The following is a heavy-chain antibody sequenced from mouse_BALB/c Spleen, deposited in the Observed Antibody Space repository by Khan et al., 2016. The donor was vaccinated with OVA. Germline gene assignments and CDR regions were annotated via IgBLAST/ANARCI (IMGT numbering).Heavy chain of an antibody. J-gene: IGHJ3*01. CDR1: GYTFTDYN. Sequence: VQLKQSGPEVVKPGASVKISCKASGYTFTDYNMDWLKQRHGKSLEWIGYFFPNSGGSGYNQKFKTKATLTVDISSSTAYLDLSSLTSEDSAVYYCVRSGYGSFAFWGQGTLVTVSA. CDR3: VRSGYGSFAF. V-gene: IGHV1S29*02. D-gene: IGHD1-2*01. CDR2: FFPNSGGS.